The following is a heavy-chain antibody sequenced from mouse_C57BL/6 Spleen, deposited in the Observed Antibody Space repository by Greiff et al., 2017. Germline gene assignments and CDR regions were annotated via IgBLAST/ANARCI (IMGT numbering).Heavy chain of an antibody. V-gene: IGHV2-5*01. Sequence: VKLMESGPGLVQPSQSLSITCTVSGFSFTSYGVHWVRQSPGKGLEWLGVIWSGGSTDYNAAFMSRLSITKDNSKSQVFFKMNSLQADDTAIYYFAKGVERDAMDYWGQGTSGTVSS. CDR2: IWSGGST. D-gene: IGHD1-1*02. CDR1: GFSFTSYG. J-gene: IGHJ4*01. CDR3: AKGVERDAMDY.